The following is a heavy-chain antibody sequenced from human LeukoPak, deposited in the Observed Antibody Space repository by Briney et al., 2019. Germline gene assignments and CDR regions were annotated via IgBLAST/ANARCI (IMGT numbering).Heavy chain of an antibody. Sequence: GGSLRLSCAASGFTFSTASLHWVRQAPGRGLEWVSTFDTGFGTYYPDSLRGRFTISRDNSKNTLFLQMNSLRAEDTAVYYCARSSGWWSLDYWGQGTLVTVSS. CDR1: GFTFSTAS. CDR2: FDTGFGT. D-gene: IGHD6-19*01. CDR3: ARSSGWWSLDY. J-gene: IGHJ4*02. V-gene: IGHV3-23*01.